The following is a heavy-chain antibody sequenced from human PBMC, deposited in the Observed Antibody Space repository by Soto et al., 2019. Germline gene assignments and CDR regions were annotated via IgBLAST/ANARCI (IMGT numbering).Heavy chain of an antibody. CDR3: AREEYYDFWSGYYTGYGMDV. Sequence: QVQLVEPGGGVVQPGRSMRLSCAASGFTFSSYGMHWVRQAPGKGLEWVAVIWYDGSNKYYADSVKGRFTISRDNSKNTLYLQMNSLRAEDTAVYYCAREEYYDFWSGYYTGYGMDVWGQGTTVTVSS. V-gene: IGHV3-33*01. D-gene: IGHD3-3*01. J-gene: IGHJ6*02. CDR1: GFTFSSYG. CDR2: IWYDGSNK.